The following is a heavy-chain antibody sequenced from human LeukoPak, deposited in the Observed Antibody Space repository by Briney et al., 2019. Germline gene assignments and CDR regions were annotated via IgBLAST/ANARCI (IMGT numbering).Heavy chain of an antibody. CDR3: ARGLRFLECLPMRNWFDP. Sequence: VSVNVSCKACGYTFTRYDIQWVRQPTGRGLEWMGWMNPNRGDTGCAQKFQGRVTMTRNTSIGTAYMELSSLRSEDTAVYYCARGLRFLECLPMRNWFDPWGQGTLVTVSS. V-gene: IGHV1-8*01. CDR2: MNPNRGDT. J-gene: IGHJ5*02. CDR1: GYTFTRYD. D-gene: IGHD3-3*01.